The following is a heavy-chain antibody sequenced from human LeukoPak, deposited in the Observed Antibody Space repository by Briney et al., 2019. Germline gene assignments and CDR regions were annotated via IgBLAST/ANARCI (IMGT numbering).Heavy chain of an antibody. CDR2: IIPILGIA. CDR3: ARAVIAVAGTYYCYGMDV. CDR1: GGTFSSYA. Sequence: SVKVSCKASGGTFSSYAISWVRQAPGQGLEWMGRIIPILGIANYAQKFQGRATITADKSTSTAYMELSSLRSDDTAVYYCARAVIAVAGTYYCYGMDVWGQGTTVTVSS. J-gene: IGHJ6*02. D-gene: IGHD6-19*01. V-gene: IGHV1-69*04.